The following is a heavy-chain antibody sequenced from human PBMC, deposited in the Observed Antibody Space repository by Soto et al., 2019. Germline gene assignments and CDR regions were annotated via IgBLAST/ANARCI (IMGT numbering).Heavy chain of an antibody. D-gene: IGHD3-16*01. CDR1: GYSFTSYG. CDR2: ISAYNGDT. CDR3: ARGGMINFWGYVDY. Sequence: QVQLVQSAAEMKKPGASVKVSCKASGYSFTSYGFTWFRQAPGQGLVWLGWISAYNGDTHYAQRFQGRVNMTTDVSTNTAYMELRSLRSDDTDVYYCARGGMINFWGYVDYWGKGTQVTVSS. V-gene: IGHV1-18*01. J-gene: IGHJ4*02.